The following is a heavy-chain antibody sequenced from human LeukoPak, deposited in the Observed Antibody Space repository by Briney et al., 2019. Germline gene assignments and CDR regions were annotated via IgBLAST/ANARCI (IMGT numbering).Heavy chain of an antibody. CDR1: GITFSRYL. D-gene: IGHD6-19*01. J-gene: IGHJ4*02. CDR2: INTDGSST. V-gene: IGHV3-74*01. CDR3: ARVRYSSGWPDY. Sequence: GSLRLLLASSGITFSRYLVHWVRQAPGKGLVLVSRINTDGSSTSYADSVKGRFTISRDNAKNTLYLQMNSLRAEDTAVYYCARVRYSSGWPDYWGQGTLVTVSS.